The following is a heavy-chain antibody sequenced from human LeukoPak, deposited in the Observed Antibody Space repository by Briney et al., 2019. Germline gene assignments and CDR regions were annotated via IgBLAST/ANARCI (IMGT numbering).Heavy chain of an antibody. CDR1: GGTFSSYA. Sequence: SVKVSCKASGGTFSSYAISWVRQAPGQGLEWMGGIIPIFGTANYAQKFQGRVTITTDESTSTAFMELSSLRSEDTAVYYCASVPGAYCTNGVCYTIQYFQHWGQGTLVTVSS. D-gene: IGHD2-8*01. CDR2: IIPIFGTA. CDR3: ASVPGAYCTNGVCYTIQYFQH. J-gene: IGHJ1*01. V-gene: IGHV1-69*05.